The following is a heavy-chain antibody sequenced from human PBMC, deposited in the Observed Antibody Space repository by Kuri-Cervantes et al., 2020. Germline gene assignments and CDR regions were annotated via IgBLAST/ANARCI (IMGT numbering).Heavy chain of an antibody. CDR3: ARVGKGGYCSGGSCYSDY. CDR1: GGSISSGGYS. D-gene: IGHD2-15*01. CDR2: IYHSGST. V-gene: IGHV4-30-2*01. Sequence: SETLSLTCAVSGGSISSGGYSWSWIRQPPGKGLEWIGYIYHSGSTYYNPSLKSRVTISVDRSKNQFSLKLSSVTAADTAVYYCARVGKGGYCSGGSCYSDYWGQGTLVTVSS. J-gene: IGHJ4*02.